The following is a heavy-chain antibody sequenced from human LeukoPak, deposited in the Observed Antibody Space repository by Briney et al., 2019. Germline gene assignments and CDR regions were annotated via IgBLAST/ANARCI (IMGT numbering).Heavy chain of an antibody. CDR3: ARSAYYGSSGYYFDY. V-gene: IGHV3-74*01. CDR1: GFTVSSYW. D-gene: IGHD3-22*01. CDR2: LNPDGRRT. J-gene: IGHJ4*02. Sequence: GSLRLSCAASGFTVSSYWMYLVRQAPGKGLVWVSRLNPDGRRTNCAGSVKGRFTVSRETAENTQYLQMNSLRAEDTAVYYCARSAYYGSSGYYFDYCGQGTLVTVSS.